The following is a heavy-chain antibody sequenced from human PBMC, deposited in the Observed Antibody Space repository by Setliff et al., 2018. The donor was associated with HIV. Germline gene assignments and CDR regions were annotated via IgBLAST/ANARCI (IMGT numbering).Heavy chain of an antibody. J-gene: IGHJ4*02. V-gene: IGHV4-4*08. D-gene: IGHD3-10*01. CDR3: ASFRRDIFMVSDPRPHAF. CDR2: VSSIGNT. Sequence: SETLSLTCSVSGISINGYYWSWTRQSPRTRLEWIGYVSSIGNTNYNPSLKSRVTISVDTSKNQFSLQLNSVTAADTAVYYCASFRRDIFMVSDPRPHAFWGPGTLVTVSS. CDR1: GISINGYY.